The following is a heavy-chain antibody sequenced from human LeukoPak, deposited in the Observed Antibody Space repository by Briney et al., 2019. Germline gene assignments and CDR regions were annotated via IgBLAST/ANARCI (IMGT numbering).Heavy chain of an antibody. V-gene: IGHV4-59*01. Sequence: SETLSLTCTVSGGSISSYYWSWIRQPPGKGLEWIGYIYYSGSTNYNPSLKSRVTISVDTSKNQFSLKLSSVTAADTAVYYCARHDDFSRAFDIWGQGTMVTVSS. D-gene: IGHD4-11*01. CDR3: ARHDDFSRAFDI. J-gene: IGHJ3*02. CDR1: GGSISSYY. CDR2: IYYSGST.